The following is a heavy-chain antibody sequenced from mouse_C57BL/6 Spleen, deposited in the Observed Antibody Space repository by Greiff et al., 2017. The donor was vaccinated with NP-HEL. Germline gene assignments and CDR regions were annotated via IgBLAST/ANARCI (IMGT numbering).Heavy chain of an antibody. Sequence: QVQLQQPGAELVMPGASVKLSCKASGYTFTSYWMHWVKQRPGQGLEWIGAIDPSDSYTNYNQKFKGKSTLTVDKSSSTAYMQLSSLTSEDSAVYYCARRWLLWYFDVWGTGTTVTVSS. V-gene: IGHV1-69*01. CDR3: ARRWLLWYFDV. J-gene: IGHJ1*03. D-gene: IGHD2-3*01. CDR2: IDPSDSYT. CDR1: GYTFTSYW.